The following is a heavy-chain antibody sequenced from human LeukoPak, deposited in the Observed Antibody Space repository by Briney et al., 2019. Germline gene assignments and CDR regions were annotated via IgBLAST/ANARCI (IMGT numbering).Heavy chain of an antibody. D-gene: IGHD6-13*01. Sequence: GGSLRLSCAASGFTFSDHYMDWVRQAPGKGLEWGGRTRNKANSYTTEYAASVKGRFTISRDDSKNSLYLQMNSLKTEDTAVYYCARVGYSSSWYFDYWGQGTLVTVSS. CDR1: GFTFSDHY. J-gene: IGHJ4*02. V-gene: IGHV3-72*01. CDR3: ARVGYSSSWYFDY. CDR2: TRNKANSYTT.